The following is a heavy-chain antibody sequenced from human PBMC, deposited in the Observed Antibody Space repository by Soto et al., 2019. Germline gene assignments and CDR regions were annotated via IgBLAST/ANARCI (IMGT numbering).Heavy chain of an antibody. CDR1: GGSFSGYY. CDR3: AVTLGGSYNWFDP. D-gene: IGHD3-16*01. CDR2: INHSGST. V-gene: IGHV4-34*01. J-gene: IGHJ5*02. Sequence: QVQLQQWGAGLLKPSETLSLTCAVYGGSFSGYYWSWIRQPPGKGLEWLGEINHSGSTNYNPSLKRRVTISVDTSKNQFSLKLSSVTAADTAVYYCAVTLGGSYNWFDPWGQGTLVTVSS.